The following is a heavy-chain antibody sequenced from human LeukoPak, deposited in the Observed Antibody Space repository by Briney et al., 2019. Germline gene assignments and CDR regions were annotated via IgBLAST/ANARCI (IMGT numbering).Heavy chain of an antibody. Sequence: ASVKVSCKASGYTFTSYYMHWVRQAPGQGLEWMGIINPSGGNTSYAQKFQGRVTMTRDTSTSTVYMELSSLRSEDTAVYYCARDGMYGGYPVFYFDYWGQGTLVTVSS. V-gene: IGHV1-46*01. CDR1: GYTFTSYY. CDR2: INPSGGNT. D-gene: IGHD5-12*01. J-gene: IGHJ4*02. CDR3: ARDGMYGGYPVFYFDY.